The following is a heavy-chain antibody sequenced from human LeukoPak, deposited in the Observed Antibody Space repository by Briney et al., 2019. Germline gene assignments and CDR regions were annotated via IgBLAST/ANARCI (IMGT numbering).Heavy chain of an antibody. CDR3: AGDQHSYGNFDY. CDR2: INAGSGNT. V-gene: IGHV1-3*01. Sequence: ASVKVSCKASGYTFTSYAMHWVRQAPGQRLEWMGWINAGSGNTKYSQKFQGRVTITRDTSASTAYMELSSLRSEDTAVYYCAGDQHSYGNFDYWGQGTLVTVSS. CDR1: GYTFTSYA. J-gene: IGHJ4*02. D-gene: IGHD5-18*01.